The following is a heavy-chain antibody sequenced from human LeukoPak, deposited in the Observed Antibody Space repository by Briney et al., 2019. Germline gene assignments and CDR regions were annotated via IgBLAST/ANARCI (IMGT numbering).Heavy chain of an antibody. Sequence: GGSLRLSCAASGSTFSSYEMNWVRQAPGKGLEWVSYISSSGSTIYYADSVKGRFTISRDNAKNSLYLQMNSLRAEDTAVYYCARAGMRWELDYYYYYMDVWGKGTTVTVSS. J-gene: IGHJ6*03. V-gene: IGHV3-48*03. D-gene: IGHD1-26*01. CDR3: ARAGMRWELDYYYYYMDV. CDR2: ISSSGSTI. CDR1: GSTFSSYE.